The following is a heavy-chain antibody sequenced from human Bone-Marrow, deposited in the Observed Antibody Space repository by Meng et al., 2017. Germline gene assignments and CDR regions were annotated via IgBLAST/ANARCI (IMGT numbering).Heavy chain of an antibody. CDR2: IHYSGST. J-gene: IGHJ4*02. CDR3: ARDSRGNTDGYFDY. V-gene: IGHV4-59*01. D-gene: IGHD5-18*01. Sequence: SETLSLTCTVSGDSISGYYCTWIRQPPGKGLEWIGYIHYSGSTNYNPSLESRVTISVDTSKNLFSLKLNSVTAADTAVYYCARDSRGNTDGYFDYWGQGTLVTVSS. CDR1: GDSISGYY.